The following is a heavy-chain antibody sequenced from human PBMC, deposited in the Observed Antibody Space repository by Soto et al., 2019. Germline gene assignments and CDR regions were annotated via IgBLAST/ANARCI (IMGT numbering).Heavy chain of an antibody. CDR3: ARDQSWHDLVWWFDP. Sequence: GASVKVSCKASGYIFTSYGISWVRQAPGQGLEWMGWISGYNGKTKYAQKLQGRVSMTTDTSTSTAYMELRSLGSDDTAVYYCARDQSWHDLVWWFDPWGQGTLVTVSS. V-gene: IGHV1-18*01. CDR1: GYIFTSYG. CDR2: ISGYNGKT. J-gene: IGHJ5*02. D-gene: IGHD1-1*01.